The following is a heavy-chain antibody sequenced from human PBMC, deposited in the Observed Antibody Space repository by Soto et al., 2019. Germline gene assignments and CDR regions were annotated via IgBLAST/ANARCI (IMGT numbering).Heavy chain of an antibody. CDR1: GGSISSGGYY. D-gene: IGHD3-9*01. Sequence: SETLSLTCTVSGGSISSGGYYWSWIRQHPGKGLEWIGYIYYSGSTYYNPSLKSRVTISVDTSKNQFSLKLSSVTAADTAVYYCARDARYYDILTGYYAGNWFDPWGQGTLVTVSS. CDR2: IYYSGST. V-gene: IGHV4-31*03. J-gene: IGHJ5*02. CDR3: ARDARYYDILTGYYAGNWFDP.